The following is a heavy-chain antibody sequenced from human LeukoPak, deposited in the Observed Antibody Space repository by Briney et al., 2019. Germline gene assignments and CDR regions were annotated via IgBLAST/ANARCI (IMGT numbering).Heavy chain of an antibody. D-gene: IGHD7-27*01. V-gene: IGHV4-4*07. J-gene: IGHJ5*02. CDR3: ARVELGIDNWFDP. Sequence: PSATLSLTCTVSGASMSNSFWSWIRQPAGKGLEWIGRIYTSGTTNYNPSLKSRVTISVDTSKNQFSLKLSSVTAADTAVYYCARVELGIDNWFDPWGQGTLVTVSS. CDR1: GASMSNSF. CDR2: IYTSGTT.